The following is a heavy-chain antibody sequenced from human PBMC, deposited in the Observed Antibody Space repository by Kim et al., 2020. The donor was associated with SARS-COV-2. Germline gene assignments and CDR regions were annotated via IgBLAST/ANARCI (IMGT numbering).Heavy chain of an antibody. D-gene: IGHD1-26*01. CDR3: ARVRRLVGATFDY. V-gene: IGHV4-34*01. Sequence: YNPSLKSRVTISADTSKTQFSLKLSSVTAADTAVYYCARVRRLVGATFDYWGQGTLVTVSS. J-gene: IGHJ4*02.